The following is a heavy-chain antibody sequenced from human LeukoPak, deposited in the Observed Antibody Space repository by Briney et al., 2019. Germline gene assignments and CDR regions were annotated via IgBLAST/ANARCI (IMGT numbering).Heavy chain of an antibody. D-gene: IGHD1-1*01. J-gene: IGHJ4*02. CDR2: IYHSGSP. V-gene: IGHV4-4*02. Sequence: PSGTLSLTCAVSGVSISSNNWWGWVRQPPGKGLEWIGEIYHSGSPNYNPSLKSRVTISVDKSRNHFSLNLSSVTAADTAVYYCARVNINNWHSCDYWGQGTLVAVSS. CDR3: ARVNINNWHSCDY. CDR1: GVSISSNNW.